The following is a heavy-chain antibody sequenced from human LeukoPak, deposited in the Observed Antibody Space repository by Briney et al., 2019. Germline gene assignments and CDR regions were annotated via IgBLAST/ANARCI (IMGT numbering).Heavy chain of an antibody. D-gene: IGHD3-22*01. CDR2: IKQDGSEK. V-gene: IGHV3-7*03. CDR1: GFTFSSYW. J-gene: IGHJ2*01. Sequence: GGSLRLSCAASGFTFSSYWMSWVRQAPGKGLEWVANIKQDGSEKYYVDSVKGRFTISRDNAKNSLYLQMNSLRAEDTAVYFCARGSTMTFLNLYWYFDLWGRGTLVTVSS. CDR3: ARGSTMTFLNLYWYFDL.